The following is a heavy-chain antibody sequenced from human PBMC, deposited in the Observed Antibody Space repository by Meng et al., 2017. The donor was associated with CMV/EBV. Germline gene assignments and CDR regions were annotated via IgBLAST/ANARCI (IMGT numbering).Heavy chain of an antibody. CDR3: ARVLGTVTTNWFDP. CDR2: INDRRST. V-gene: IGHV4-34*01. CDR1: SFSGYY. J-gene: IGHJ5*02. D-gene: IGHD4-17*01. Sequence: SFSGYYWTWIRQPPGKGLGWIGKINDRRSTNYDPSLKSRVTMSIDTAKAHFSLKLTSVTAADTAVYYCARVLGTVTTNWFDPWGQGTLVTVSS.